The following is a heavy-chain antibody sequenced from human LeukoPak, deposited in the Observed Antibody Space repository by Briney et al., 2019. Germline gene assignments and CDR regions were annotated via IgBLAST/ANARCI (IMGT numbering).Heavy chain of an antibody. Sequence: ASVKVSCKASGYTFTSYDFNWVRQATGQRPEWMGWMSPNSGDTGYAQKFQDRVTMTRNTSISTAYMELSSLRSDDTAVYYCARGPPNWGYDYWGPGTLVTVSS. V-gene: IGHV1-8*01. D-gene: IGHD7-27*01. CDR1: GYTFTSYD. J-gene: IGHJ4*02. CDR3: ARGPPNWGYDY. CDR2: MSPNSGDT.